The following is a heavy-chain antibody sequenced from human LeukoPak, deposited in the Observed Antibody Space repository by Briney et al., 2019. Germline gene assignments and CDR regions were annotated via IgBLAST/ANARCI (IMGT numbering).Heavy chain of an antibody. CDR3: AREWELREGYFDY. J-gene: IGHJ4*02. V-gene: IGHV3-11*04. CDR1: GFTFSDYY. Sequence: PGGSLRLSCVASGFTFSDYYMSWVRQAPGKGLEWISCISFSSGTVFYADSVKGRFTISRDNAKNSLYLQMNSLRVEDTAVYYCAREWELREGYFDYWGQGTLVTVSS. D-gene: IGHD1-26*01. CDR2: ISFSSGTV.